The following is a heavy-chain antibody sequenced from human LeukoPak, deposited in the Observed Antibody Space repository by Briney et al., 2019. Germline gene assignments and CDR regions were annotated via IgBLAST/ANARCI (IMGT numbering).Heavy chain of an antibody. Sequence: ASVKVSCKASGYTFTSYGISWVRQAPGQGLEWMGWISAYNGNTNYAQKLQGRVTVTRDTSTSTVYMELSSLRSEDTAVYYCARSRLQVAVSGTGGDYWGQGTLVTVSS. CDR3: ARSRLQVAVSGTGGDY. D-gene: IGHD6-19*01. CDR1: GYTFTSYG. V-gene: IGHV1-18*01. J-gene: IGHJ4*02. CDR2: ISAYNGNT.